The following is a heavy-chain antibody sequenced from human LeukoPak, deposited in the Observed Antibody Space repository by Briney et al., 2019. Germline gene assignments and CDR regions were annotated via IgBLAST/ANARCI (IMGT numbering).Heavy chain of an antibody. V-gene: IGHV3-53*01. Sequence: GGSLRLSCAASEFNVSSNNMRWVRQAPGKGLECVSVIFSDGTTYYADSVKGRFSISRDNSKNTLYLQMNSLRAEDTAVYYCAKTPLAVAPGDYFDCWGQGTLVTVSS. CDR1: EFNVSSNN. J-gene: IGHJ4*02. CDR3: AKTPLAVAPGDYFDC. D-gene: IGHD6-19*01. CDR2: IFSDGTT.